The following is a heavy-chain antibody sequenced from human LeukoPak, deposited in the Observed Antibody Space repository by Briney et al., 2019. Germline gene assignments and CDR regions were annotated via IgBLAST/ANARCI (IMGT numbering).Heavy chain of an antibody. CDR1: GGSISSYY. Sequence: ETLSXPFTVAGGSISSYYWSWIRRPPGKGVEWSGFIYYSATTNYNPSLNTRVTISVDTSKTQFSLKLSSVTAADTAVYYCASGAYYYGSGTGWFDHWGQGTLVTVSS. D-gene: IGHD3-10*01. V-gene: IGHV4-59*01. J-gene: IGHJ5*02. CDR2: IYYSATT. CDR3: ASGAYYYGSGTGWFDH.